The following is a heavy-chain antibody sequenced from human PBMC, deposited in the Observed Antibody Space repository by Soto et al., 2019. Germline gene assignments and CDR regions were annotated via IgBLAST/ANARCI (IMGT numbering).Heavy chain of an antibody. CDR2: ISAYNGDT. CDR3: ARDRGWYGFDS. V-gene: IGHV1-18*01. Sequence: QVQLVQSGAEVKKPGASVKVSCKASGYTFISHGISWVRQAPGQGLEWMGWISAYNGDTNSAEKVQDRVTMTTDTSTITVYMERRSLRSDDTAVYYCARDRGWYGFDSWGQGTVVTVSS. D-gene: IGHD2-15*01. CDR1: GYTFISHG. J-gene: IGHJ4*02.